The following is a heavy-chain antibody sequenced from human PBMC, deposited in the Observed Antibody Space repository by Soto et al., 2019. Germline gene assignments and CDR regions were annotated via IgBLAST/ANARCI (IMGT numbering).Heavy chain of an antibody. V-gene: IGHV4-34*01. D-gene: IGHD3-10*01. J-gene: IGHJ1*01. CDR1: GGSFSGYY. CDR2: INHSGST. CDR3: VRGVLTPVRAVLYWFAPRFQ. Sequence: SETLSLTCAVYGGSFSGYYWSWSRQPPGKGLEWIGEINHSGSTNYNPSLKSRVTISVDTSKNQFSLKLSSVTAADTAVYYCVRGVLTPVRAVLYWFAPRFQ.